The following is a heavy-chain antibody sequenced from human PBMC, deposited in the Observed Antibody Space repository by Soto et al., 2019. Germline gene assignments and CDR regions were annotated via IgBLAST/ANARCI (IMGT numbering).Heavy chain of an antibody. CDR1: GFSFSSFA. V-gene: IGHV3-23*01. CDR3: AKGVELDV. D-gene: IGHD1-26*01. J-gene: IGHJ6*04. Sequence: EVLLLESGGGLVQPGGSLRLSCEASGFSFSSFAMNWVRQAPGKGLEWVSAIGDSGASTYYADSVKGRFTISRDNSRNTRYLQLESLRAEDTAVYYCAKGVELDVWGIGTTVTVSS. CDR2: IGDSGAST.